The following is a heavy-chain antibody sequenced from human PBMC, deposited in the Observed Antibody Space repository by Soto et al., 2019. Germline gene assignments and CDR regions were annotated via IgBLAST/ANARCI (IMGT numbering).Heavy chain of an antibody. V-gene: IGHV3-23*01. CDR2: TSGSGGST. D-gene: IGHD6-19*01. CDR1: GFTFSSYA. Sequence: GGSLRLSCAASGFTFSSYAMSWVRQAPGKGLEWVSATSGSGGSTYYADSVKGRFTISRDNSKNTLYLQMNSLRAEDTAVYYCAKVYEAIAVADNFDYWGQGTLVTVSS. J-gene: IGHJ4*02. CDR3: AKVYEAIAVADNFDY.